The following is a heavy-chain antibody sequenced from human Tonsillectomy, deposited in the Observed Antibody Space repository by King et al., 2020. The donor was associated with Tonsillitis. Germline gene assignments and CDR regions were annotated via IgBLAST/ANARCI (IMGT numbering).Heavy chain of an antibody. CDR1: GYTFTGYY. CDR3: AREPYSSSWDDAFDI. Sequence: QLVQSGAEVKKPWASVKVSCKASGYTFTGYYMHWVRQAPGQGLEWMGWITPTSGGTNYAQKFQGRVTMTRDTSISTAYMELSRLRSDDTAVYYCAREPYSSSWDDAFDIWGQGTMVTVSS. CDR2: ITPTSGGT. D-gene: IGHD6-13*01. V-gene: IGHV1-2*02. J-gene: IGHJ3*02.